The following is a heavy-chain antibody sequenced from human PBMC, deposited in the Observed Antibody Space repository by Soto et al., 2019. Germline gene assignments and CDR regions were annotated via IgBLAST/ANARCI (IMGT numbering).Heavy chain of an antibody. CDR2: VIPIFSIM. J-gene: IGHJ4*02. D-gene: IGHD3-3*01. Sequence: QVQLVQSGAEVKKPGSSVKVSCKASGGTLSNYAIAWVRLAPGQGLEWVGGVIPIFSIMKYAQKFQDRVTFTADDSTNTAFMELSSLTSEDTAVYYCARGRTIFGVANFDYWGQGTLVTVSS. CDR1: GGTLSNYA. V-gene: IGHV1-69*01. CDR3: ARGRTIFGVANFDY.